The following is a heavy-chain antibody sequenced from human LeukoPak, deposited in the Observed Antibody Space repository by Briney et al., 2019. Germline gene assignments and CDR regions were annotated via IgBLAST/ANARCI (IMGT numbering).Heavy chain of an antibody. CDR3: ARHPPYSAFDY. V-gene: IGHV4-59*08. D-gene: IGHD1-26*01. J-gene: IGHJ4*02. CDR2: IYYSGST. Sequence: ASETLSLTCTVSGGSISSYYWSWIRQPPGKGLEWIGYIYYSGSTNYNPSLKGRVTISVDTSKNQFSLKLSSVTAADTAVYYCARHPPYSAFDYWGQGTLVPVSS. CDR1: GGSISSYY.